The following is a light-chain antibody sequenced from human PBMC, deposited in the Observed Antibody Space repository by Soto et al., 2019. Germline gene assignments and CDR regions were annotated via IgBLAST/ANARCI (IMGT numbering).Light chain of an antibody. CDR1: SSNIGTYR. Sequence: QSALTQPPSASGTPGQRVTISCSGSSSNIGTYRVSWYQHFPGTAPRLLIYSDNQRPSGVPDRFSASKSGASASLAISGLQSEDEAYFYCAAWDDSLNGCVFGTGTKGTVL. CDR2: SDN. J-gene: IGLJ1*01. V-gene: IGLV1-44*01. CDR3: AAWDDSLNGCV.